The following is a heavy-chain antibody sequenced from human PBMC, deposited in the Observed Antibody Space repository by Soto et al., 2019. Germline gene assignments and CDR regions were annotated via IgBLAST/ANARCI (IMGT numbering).Heavy chain of an antibody. CDR1: EYTFTGYY. CDR2: VNPLTGDT. D-gene: IGHD1-26*01. J-gene: IGHJ4*02. CDR3: ARQQDRGIMAAGFDY. Sequence: QVQLVQSGAEVKKPGASVKVSCKASEYTFTGYYIHWMRLPPGQGLEWMGWVNPLTGDTIYAQKFQGRVTMTRDTSVNTVYMELYRLISDDTAVYYCARQQDRGIMAAGFDYWGQGPLVTVSS. V-gene: IGHV1-2*02.